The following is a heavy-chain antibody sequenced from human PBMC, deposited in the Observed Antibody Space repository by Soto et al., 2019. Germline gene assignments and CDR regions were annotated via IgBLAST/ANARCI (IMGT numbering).Heavy chain of an antibody. D-gene: IGHD4-17*01. J-gene: IGHJ4*02. CDR2: IYYSGST. CDR3: AREDYGGNYHPTFNY. CDR1: GGSISSGGYY. V-gene: IGHV4-31*03. Sequence: QVQLQESGPGLVKPSQTLSLTCTVSGGSISSGGYYWSWIRPHPGKGLEWIGYIYYSGSTYYNPSLKSRVTISVDTSKNQFSLKLSAVTAADTAVYYCAREDYGGNYHPTFNYWGAGTLVTVSA.